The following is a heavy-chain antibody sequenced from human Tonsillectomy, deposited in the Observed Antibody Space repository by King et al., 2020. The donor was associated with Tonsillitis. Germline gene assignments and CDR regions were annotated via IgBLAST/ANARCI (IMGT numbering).Heavy chain of an antibody. CDR2: MNPNSGNT. CDR3: ARNPPFYGSGSYYLEF. Sequence: VQLVQSGAEMKKPGASVKVSCKTSGYTFTSFDITWVRQATGQGPEWMGWMNPNSGNTDYAPNFRGRVSMTWDTSINTAYMELSSLRSEDTAVYYCARNPPFYGSGSYYLEFWGQGTLVTVSS. V-gene: IGHV1-8*01. D-gene: IGHD3-10*01. J-gene: IGHJ4*02. CDR1: GYTFTSFD.